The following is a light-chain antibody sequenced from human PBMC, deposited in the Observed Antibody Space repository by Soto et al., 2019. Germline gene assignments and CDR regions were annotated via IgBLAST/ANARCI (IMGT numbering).Light chain of an antibody. V-gene: IGKV3-11*01. CDR3: QQRSSWPLT. Sequence: IVLTQSPATLSLSPGERATLSCRASQSVSRYLAWYQQKPGQAPRLLIYDASNRATGVPARFSGSGSGTDFTLTISSLEPEDFAVYYCQQRSSWPLTFGGGTKVDIK. CDR2: DAS. J-gene: IGKJ4*01. CDR1: QSVSRY.